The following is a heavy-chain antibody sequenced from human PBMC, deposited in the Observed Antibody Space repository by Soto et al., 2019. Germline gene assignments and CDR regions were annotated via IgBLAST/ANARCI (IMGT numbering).Heavy chain of an antibody. CDR1: GFTFSSHG. CDR2: IPYDGSHQ. CDR3: AKLRVLEWEVQESDY. V-gene: IGHV3-30*18. J-gene: IGHJ4*02. D-gene: IGHD3-3*01. Sequence: QVHLVESGGGVVQPGRSLRLSCAASGFTFSSHGMHWIRQAPGKGLEWVAVIPYDGSHQYYADSVKGRFSTSRANSKNTLYLQMNSLRAEETAVYYCAKLRVLEWEVQESDYWGQGTLVSGSS.